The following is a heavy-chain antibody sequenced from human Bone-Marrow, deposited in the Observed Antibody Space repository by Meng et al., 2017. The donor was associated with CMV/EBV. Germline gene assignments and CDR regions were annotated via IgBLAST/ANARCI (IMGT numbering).Heavy chain of an antibody. J-gene: IGHJ3*02. Sequence: GESLKISCAASGFTFDNSAMSWVRQAPGKGLEWVSVIYTGGRRTEYADSVKGRFTISRDNSKNTLYLQMNSLRAEDTAVYYCAKDRGGSGWYVDAFDIWGQGTMVAVSS. D-gene: IGHD6-19*01. V-gene: IGHV3-23*03. CDR2: IYTGGRRT. CDR3: AKDRGGSGWYVDAFDI. CDR1: GFTFDNSA.